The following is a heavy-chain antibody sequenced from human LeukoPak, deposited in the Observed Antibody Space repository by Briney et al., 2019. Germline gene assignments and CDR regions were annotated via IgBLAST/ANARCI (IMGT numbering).Heavy chain of an antibody. V-gene: IGHV3-11*04. D-gene: IGHD5-12*01. CDR3: ARDLASGYDAFDI. CDR1: GFTFSDYY. Sequence: GGSLRLSCAASGFTFSDYYMSWIRQAPGKGLEWVSYISSSGSTIYYADSVKGRFTISRDNAKNPLYLQMNSLRAEDTAVYYCARDLASGYDAFDIWGQGTMVTVSS. J-gene: IGHJ3*02. CDR2: ISSSGSTI.